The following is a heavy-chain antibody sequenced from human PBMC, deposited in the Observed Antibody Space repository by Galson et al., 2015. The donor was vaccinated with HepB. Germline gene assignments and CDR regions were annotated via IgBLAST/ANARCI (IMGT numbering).Heavy chain of an antibody. Sequence: SLRLSCAASGFTFSRHGIHWVRQAPGKGLECVAMIWHDGSNQLYADSVKGRFTISRDNSKKKLYLQMNSPRAQTTAIYYCVRESPMAMVTFDIWGRRTLVTGSS. CDR3: VRESPMAMVTFDI. V-gene: IGHV3-33*01. CDR2: IWHDGSNQ. J-gene: IGHJ4*02. D-gene: IGHD5-18*01. CDR1: GFTFSRHG.